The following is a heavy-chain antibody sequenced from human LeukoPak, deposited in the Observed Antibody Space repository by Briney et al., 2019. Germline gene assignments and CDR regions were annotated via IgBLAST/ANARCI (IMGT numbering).Heavy chain of an antibody. CDR1: GFTFSSYA. J-gene: IGHJ4*02. Sequence: TGGSLRLSCAASGFTFSSYAMSWVRQAPGKGLEWVSAFSGSGGSTYYADSVKGRFTISRDNSKNTLYLQMNSLRAEDTALYYCAKEVKAVAGRTPFDYWGQGTLVTVSS. CDR3: AKEVKAVAGRTPFDY. D-gene: IGHD6-19*01. V-gene: IGHV3-23*01. CDR2: FSGSGGST.